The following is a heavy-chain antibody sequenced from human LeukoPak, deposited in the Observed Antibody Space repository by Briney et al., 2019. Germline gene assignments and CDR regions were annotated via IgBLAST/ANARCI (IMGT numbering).Heavy chain of an antibody. CDR3: AKDGYAMVSFFDY. J-gene: IGHJ4*02. D-gene: IGHD4/OR15-4a*01. V-gene: IGHV3-23*01. CDR1: GFTFSSYA. CDR2: ISGSGGNT. Sequence: GGSLRLSCAASGFTFSSYAMTWVRQAPGKGLEWVSGISGSGGNTYYADSVKGRFTISRDNSKNTLYLQLNSLRAEDTAVYYCAKDGYAMVSFFDYWGQGTLVSVSS.